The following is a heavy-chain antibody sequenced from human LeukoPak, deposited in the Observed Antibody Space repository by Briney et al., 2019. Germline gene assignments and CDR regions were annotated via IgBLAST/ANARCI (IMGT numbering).Heavy chain of an antibody. Sequence: PGGSLRLSCAGSGFTFSSYAMSWVRQPPGKGLEWIGSIYYSGNTYYNASLKSQVSISIDTSKNQFSLRLTSVTAADTAVYYCARQTGSGLFILPGGQGTLVTVSS. J-gene: IGHJ4*02. CDR1: GFTFSSYA. CDR3: ARQTGSGLFILP. CDR2: IYYSGNT. V-gene: IGHV4-39*01. D-gene: IGHD3/OR15-3a*01.